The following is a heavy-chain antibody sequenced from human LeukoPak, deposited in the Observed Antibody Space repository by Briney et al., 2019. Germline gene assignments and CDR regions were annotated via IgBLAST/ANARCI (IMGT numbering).Heavy chain of an antibody. CDR2: ISGSGGST. D-gene: IGHD3-9*01. Sequence: GGSLRLSCVASGFTFSSYAMSWVRQAPEKGLEWVSAISGSGGSTYYADSVKGRSTISRDNPKNTVYLKMNRVRAEDRGVYYCAKGDPYFGDAFDIWGQGTMVSVSS. CDR1: GFTFSSYA. V-gene: IGHV3-23*01. CDR3: AKGDPYFGDAFDI. J-gene: IGHJ3*02.